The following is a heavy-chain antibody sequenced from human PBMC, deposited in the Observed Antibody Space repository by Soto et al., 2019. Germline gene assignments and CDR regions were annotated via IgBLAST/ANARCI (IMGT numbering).Heavy chain of an antibody. CDR1: GSRFSNYV. CDR2: IIPIFNTT. CDR3: AREGRGKKAGYNGLVSLGY. J-gene: IGHJ4*02. D-gene: IGHD2-2*02. V-gene: IGHV1-69*06. Sequence: QVQLVQSGAEVKTPGSSLKVSCTVSGSRFSNYVISWVRQAPGHGLEWLGRIIPIFNTTKYAPKFQGRVTITTDKSTNTASLELSSLRSDDTAVYYCAREGRGKKAGYNGLVSLGYWGQGTLVTVSS.